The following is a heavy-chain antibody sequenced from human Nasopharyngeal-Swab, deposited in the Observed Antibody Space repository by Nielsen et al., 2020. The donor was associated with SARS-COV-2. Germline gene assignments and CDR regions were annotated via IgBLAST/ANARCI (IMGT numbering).Heavy chain of an antibody. J-gene: IGHJ4*02. D-gene: IGHD3-22*01. CDR2: IKQDGSEK. V-gene: IGHV3-7*01. CDR1: GFTFSSYW. CDR3: ARDPGFGYYYDSSGYYDY. Sequence: GESLKISCEASGFTFSSYWMSWVRQAPGKGLEWVANIKQDGSEKYYVDSVKGRFTISRDNAKNSLYLQMNSLRAEDTAVYYCARDPGFGYYYDSSGYYDYWGRGTLVTVSS.